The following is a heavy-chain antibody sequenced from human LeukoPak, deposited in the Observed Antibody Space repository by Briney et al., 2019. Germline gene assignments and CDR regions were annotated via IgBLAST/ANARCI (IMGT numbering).Heavy chain of an antibody. J-gene: IGHJ4*02. D-gene: IGHD3-10*01. CDR1: GFTFSGYA. CDR2: ISHDGYNK. V-gene: IGHV3-30-3*01. CDR3: ARDLTFGSGSYFDY. Sequence: GGSLRLSCAASGFTFSGYAIHWVRQAPGKGLEWVAVISHDGYNKYYADSVKGRFTISRDNSKNTLFLQMDGLRAEDTALYYCARDLTFGSGSYFDYWGQGTLVTVSS.